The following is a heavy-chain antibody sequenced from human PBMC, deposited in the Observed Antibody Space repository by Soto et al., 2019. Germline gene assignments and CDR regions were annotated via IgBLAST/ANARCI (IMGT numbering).Heavy chain of an antibody. Sequence: QVQLVQSGAEVKKPGSSVKVSCKASGGTFSSYAISWARQAPGQGLEWMGGIIPIFGTANYAQKFQGRVTITADEATSTAYMELSSLRSEETAGYYGASRLRSAFDIWGQGTMVTVSS. CDR1: GGTFSSYA. V-gene: IGHV1-69*01. CDR2: IIPIFGTA. CDR3: ASRLRSAFDI. J-gene: IGHJ3*02.